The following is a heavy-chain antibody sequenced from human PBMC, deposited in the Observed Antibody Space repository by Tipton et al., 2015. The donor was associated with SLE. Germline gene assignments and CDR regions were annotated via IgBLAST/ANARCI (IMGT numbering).Heavy chain of an antibody. J-gene: IGHJ3*02. CDR2: IYYTGST. D-gene: IGHD1-26*01. CDR3: ARDRSMVGAAGEAFDI. CDR1: GGSLSSYY. Sequence: GLVKPSETLSLICTVYGGSLSSYYWSWIRQPPGKGLEWIGYIYYTGSTNYNPSLKSRVTISLDTPKNQFSLKLNSVTAADTAVYYCARDRSMVGAAGEAFDIWGQGTLVTVSS. V-gene: IGHV4-59*01.